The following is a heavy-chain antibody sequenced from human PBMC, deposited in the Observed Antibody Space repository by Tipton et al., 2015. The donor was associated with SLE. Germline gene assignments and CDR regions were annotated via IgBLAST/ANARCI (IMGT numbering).Heavy chain of an antibody. CDR1: GGSFRGYH. J-gene: IGHJ3*02. D-gene: IGHD6-13*01. Sequence: TLSLTCAVYGGSFRGYHWSWIRQPPGKGLEWIGEINHSGSTNYNPSLKSRVTISVDTSKNQFSLKLSSVTAADTAVYYCARVVAAAGTAFDIWGQGTMVTVSS. CDR3: ARVVAAAGTAFDI. V-gene: IGHV4-34*01. CDR2: INHSGST.